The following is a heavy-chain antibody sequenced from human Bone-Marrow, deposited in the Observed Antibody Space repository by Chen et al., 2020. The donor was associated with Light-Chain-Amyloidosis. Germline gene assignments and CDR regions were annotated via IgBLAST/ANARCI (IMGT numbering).Heavy chain of an antibody. Sequence: EVQLVESGGGLVQPGGSLRLSCAASGFTFSDYWMTWVRQAPGKGPELVAIRKTDGSEKWYLGSVKGRFTISRDNAKNSLYLQMSSLRAEDTAVYYCAYPTRFPDVWGQGTTVTVSS. CDR1: GFTFSDYW. D-gene: IGHD3-3*01. J-gene: IGHJ6*02. CDR3: AYPTRFPDV. CDR2: RKTDGSEK. V-gene: IGHV3-7*03.